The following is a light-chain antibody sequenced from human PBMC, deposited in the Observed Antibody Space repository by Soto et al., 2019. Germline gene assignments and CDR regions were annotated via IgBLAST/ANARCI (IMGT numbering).Light chain of an antibody. CDR2: KVS. Sequence: DVVMTQSPLSLPVTLGQPASISCRSNQSLVHSDGIAYFSWFRQRPGRSPRRLIYKVSNRDSGVPARFSGSGSGTDFALKISRVEAEDVGVYYCMQGTHWPITFGQGTRLETK. CDR1: QSLVHSDGIAY. CDR3: MQGTHWPIT. V-gene: IGKV2-30*02. J-gene: IGKJ5*01.